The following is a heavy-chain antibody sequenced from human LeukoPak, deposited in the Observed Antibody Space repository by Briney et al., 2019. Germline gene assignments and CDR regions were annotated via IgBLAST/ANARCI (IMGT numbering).Heavy chain of an antibody. CDR1: GYTFTSYG. V-gene: IGHV1-18*01. Sequence: ASVKVSCKASGYTFTSYGISWVRQATGQGLEWMGWISAYNGNTNYAQKLQGRVTMTTDTSTSTAYMELRSLRSDDTAVYYCARGVMGGFGELLGTFDYWGQGTLVTVSS. CDR2: ISAYNGNT. J-gene: IGHJ4*02. D-gene: IGHD3-10*01. CDR3: ARGVMGGFGELLGTFDY.